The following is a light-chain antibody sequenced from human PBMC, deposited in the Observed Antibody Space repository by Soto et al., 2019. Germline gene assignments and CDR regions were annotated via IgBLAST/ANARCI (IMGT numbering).Light chain of an antibody. V-gene: IGKV3-15*01. J-gene: IGKJ1*01. Sequence: EVVMTQSPATLSVSPGERATLSCRASQSLSSNLDWYQQKPGQAPRLLMYGASTRATGIPARFSGRGSGTEFTLTISSLQSEDFAVYHCQQYNNWPWTFGQGTKVEIK. CDR1: QSLSSN. CDR3: QQYNNWPWT. CDR2: GAS.